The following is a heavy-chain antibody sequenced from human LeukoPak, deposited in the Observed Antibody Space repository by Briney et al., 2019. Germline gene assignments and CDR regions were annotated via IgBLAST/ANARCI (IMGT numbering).Heavy chain of an antibody. D-gene: IGHD3-22*01. CDR3: ARGFPPHYYDSRGYQNPFDY. CDR2: IGSSSSTI. Sequence: GGSLRLSCATSGFTFSSYSMNWVRQAPGKGLEWVSYIGSSSSTIYYADSVKGRFTISRDNAKNSLYLQMNSLRDEDTAVYYCARGFPPHYYDSRGYQNPFDYWGQGTLVTVSS. CDR1: GFTFSSYS. V-gene: IGHV3-48*02. J-gene: IGHJ4*02.